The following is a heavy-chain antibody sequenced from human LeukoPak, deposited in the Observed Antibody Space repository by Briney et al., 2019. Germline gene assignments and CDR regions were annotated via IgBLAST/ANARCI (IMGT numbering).Heavy chain of an antibody. CDR1: GLTVTNAW. CDR3: ITRGVVA. J-gene: IGHJ4*02. Sequence: PGGSLRLSCSASGLTVTNAWMNWVRQAPGKGLEWVGRIKSKTDGGTIDYAAPVKGRFTISRDDSKNTLYLQMNSLKAEDTAVYYCITRGVVAWGQGTLVTVSS. V-gene: IGHV3-15*07. D-gene: IGHD2-15*01. CDR2: IKSKTDGGTI.